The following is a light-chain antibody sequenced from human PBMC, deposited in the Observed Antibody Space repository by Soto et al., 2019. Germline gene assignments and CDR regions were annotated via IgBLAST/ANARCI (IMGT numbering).Light chain of an antibody. CDR2: GAS. CDR1: QSVSSEK. Sequence: EIVLTHSPGTLSLSPCERASLSCSASQSVSSEKLAWYQQKPGQAPRLLIFGASGRATGIPERFSGSGSGTDFSLTISRLEPEDSAVYYCQQYGSSLLTFGGGTKVDIK. V-gene: IGKV3-20*01. J-gene: IGKJ4*01. CDR3: QQYGSSLLT.